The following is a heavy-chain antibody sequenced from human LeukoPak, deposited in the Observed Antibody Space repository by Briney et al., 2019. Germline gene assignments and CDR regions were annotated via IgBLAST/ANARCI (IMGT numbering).Heavy chain of an antibody. Sequence: GESLKISCKGSGYSFTSYWISWVRQMPGKGLEWMGRIDPSDSYTNCSPSFQGHVTISADKSISTAYLQWSSLKASDTAMYYCAAGRGADFDYWGQGTLVTVSS. CDR2: IDPSDSYT. CDR1: GYSFTSYW. CDR3: AAGRGADFDY. J-gene: IGHJ4*02. V-gene: IGHV5-10-1*01.